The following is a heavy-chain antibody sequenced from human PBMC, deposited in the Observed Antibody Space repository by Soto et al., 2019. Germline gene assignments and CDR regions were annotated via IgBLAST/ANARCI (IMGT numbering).Heavy chain of an antibody. CDR3: TRVGTEFLSSWSDY. Sequence: GGSLRLSCTASGFTFGDYAMSWFRQAPGKGLEWVGFIRSKAYGGTTEYAASVKGRFTISRDDSKSIAYLQMNSLKTEDTAVYYCTRVGTEFLSSWSDYWGQGTLVTVSS. J-gene: IGHJ4*02. D-gene: IGHD6-13*01. CDR2: IRSKAYGGTT. CDR1: GFTFGDYA. V-gene: IGHV3-49*03.